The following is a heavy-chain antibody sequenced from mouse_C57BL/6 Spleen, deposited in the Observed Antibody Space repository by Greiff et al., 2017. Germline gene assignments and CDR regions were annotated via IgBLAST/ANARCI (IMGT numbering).Heavy chain of an antibody. CDR2: IDPSDSYT. Sequence: QVQLQQPGAELVMPGASVKLSCKASGYTFTSYWMHWVKQRPGQGLEWIGEIDPSDSYTNDNQKFKGKSTLTVDKSSSTAYMQLSSLTSEDSAVYYCARRGNWDPFDYWGQGTTLTVSS. CDR3: ARRGNWDPFDY. CDR1: GYTFTSYW. D-gene: IGHD4-1*01. J-gene: IGHJ2*01. V-gene: IGHV1-69*01.